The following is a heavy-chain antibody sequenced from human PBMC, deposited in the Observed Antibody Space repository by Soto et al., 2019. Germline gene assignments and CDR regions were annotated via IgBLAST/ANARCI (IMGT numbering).Heavy chain of an antibody. J-gene: IGHJ4*02. CDR3: ARGGTMVRGGFSDY. CDR1: GGSFSDYY. CDR2: INHSGSS. D-gene: IGHD3-10*01. Sequence: QVQLQQWGAGRLKPSETLSRTCAVYGGSFSDYYWSWIRQPPGKGLEWIGEINHSGSSNYNPSLKSRVTISVDKSKNQFSLKLYSVTAADTAVYYCARGGTMVRGGFSDYWGQGTLVTVSS. V-gene: IGHV4-34*01.